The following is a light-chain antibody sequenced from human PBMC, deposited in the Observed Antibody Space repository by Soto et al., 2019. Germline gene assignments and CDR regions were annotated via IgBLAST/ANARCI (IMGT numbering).Light chain of an antibody. Sequence: EIVLTQSPGTLSFSPGERATLSCRASQSLSNNIYLAWYQQKPGQAPRLLIYGASSRATGIPNRFSGSGSGTDFTLTISRLEPEDFAVYYCQQYNDWPPLTFGGGTKVDI. V-gene: IGKV3-20*01. CDR3: QQYNDWPPLT. CDR1: QSLSNNIY. J-gene: IGKJ4*01. CDR2: GAS.